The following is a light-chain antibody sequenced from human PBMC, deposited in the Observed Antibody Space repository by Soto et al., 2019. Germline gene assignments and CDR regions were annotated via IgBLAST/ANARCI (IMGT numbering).Light chain of an antibody. J-gene: IGKJ4*01. CDR2: GAS. CDR1: QSVSSSY. V-gene: IGKV3-20*01. CDR3: QQYDSSPLT. Sequence: EIVLTQSPGTLSLSPGERATLSCRASQSVSSSYLAWYQQKPGQAPRLLIYGASSRATGIPDRFSGSGSGTDFILTISRLEPEDFAVYYCQQYDSSPLTFGGATKVEIK.